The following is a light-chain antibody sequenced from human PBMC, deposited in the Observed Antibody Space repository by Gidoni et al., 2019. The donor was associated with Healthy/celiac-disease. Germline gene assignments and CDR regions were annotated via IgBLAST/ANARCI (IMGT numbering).Light chain of an antibody. CDR1: QSISSY. Sequence: DIQRTQSPSSLSASVGDRVTITCRASQSISSYLNWYQQKPGNAPKLLIYAASSLQSGVPSRFSGSGSGTDFTLTISSLQPEDFATYYCQQSYSTLRTFGQGTKVEIK. CDR2: AAS. V-gene: IGKV1-39*01. J-gene: IGKJ1*01. CDR3: QQSYSTLRT.